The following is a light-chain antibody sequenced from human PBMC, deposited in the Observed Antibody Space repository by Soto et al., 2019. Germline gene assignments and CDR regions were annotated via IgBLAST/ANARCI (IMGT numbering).Light chain of an antibody. V-gene: IGKV1-27*01. CDR1: QGIIIY. CDR2: AAS. Sequence: DIQMTQSPSSLSASAGDTVNITCRASQGIIIYLAWYQQKPGKVPKLLIYAASTLQSGVPSRFSGSGSGTDFTLTISSLQPEDAATYYCQKSYSAPFTFGPGTTVDIK. CDR3: QKSYSAPFT. J-gene: IGKJ3*01.